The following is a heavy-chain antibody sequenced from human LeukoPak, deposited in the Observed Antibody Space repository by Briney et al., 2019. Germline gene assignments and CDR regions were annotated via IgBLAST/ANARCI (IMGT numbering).Heavy chain of an antibody. CDR2: IYYSGST. CDR1: GGSVSSGSYY. Sequence: SETLPLTCTVSGGSVSSGSYYWSWIRQPPWKGLEWIGYIYYSGSTNYNPSLKSRVTISVDTSKNQFSLKLSSVTAADTAVYYCARGDDILTGYYPFDYWGQGTLVTVSS. D-gene: IGHD3-9*01. J-gene: IGHJ4*02. CDR3: ARGDDILTGYYPFDY. V-gene: IGHV4-61*01.